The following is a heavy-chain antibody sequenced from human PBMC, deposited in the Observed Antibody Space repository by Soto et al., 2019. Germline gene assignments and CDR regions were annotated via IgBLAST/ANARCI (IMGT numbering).Heavy chain of an antibody. CDR2: IIPISDTT. J-gene: IGHJ5*02. Sequence: SVKVSCKASGGTFSSYAISWVRQAPGQGLEWMGGIIPISDTTNYAQKFQGRVTITADESTSTAYMELSSLRSEDTAVYYCARDPYYYDTGGFPSRYNWFDPWGQGTQVTVSS. V-gene: IGHV1-69*01. D-gene: IGHD3-22*01. CDR3: ARDPYYYDTGGFPSRYNWFDP. CDR1: GGTFSSYA.